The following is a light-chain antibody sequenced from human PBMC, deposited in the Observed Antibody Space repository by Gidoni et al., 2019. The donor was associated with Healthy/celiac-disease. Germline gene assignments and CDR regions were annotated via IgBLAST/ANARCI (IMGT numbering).Light chain of an antibody. V-gene: IGKV1-39*01. Sequence: QMSHSPSSLSASVGDRVTITCRASQSISSYLNWYQQKPGKAPKLLIYAASSLQSGVPSRFSGSGSGTDFTLTISSLQPEDFATYYCQQSYSTPFTFGQGTKVEIK. CDR1: QSISSY. J-gene: IGKJ2*01. CDR3: QQSYSTPFT. CDR2: AAS.